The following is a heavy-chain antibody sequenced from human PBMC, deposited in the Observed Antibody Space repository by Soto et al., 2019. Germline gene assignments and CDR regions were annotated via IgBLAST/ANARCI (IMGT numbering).Heavy chain of an antibody. CDR1: GYTFTSYG. J-gene: IGHJ5*02. Sequence: GASVKVSCKASGYTFTSYGISWVRQAPGQGLEWMGWISAYNGNTNYAQKLQGRVTMTTDTSTSTAYMELRSLRSDDTAVYYCARDLYFDWSEGARFDPWGKGTLVTAS. CDR2: ISAYNGNT. CDR3: ARDLYFDWSEGARFDP. V-gene: IGHV1-18*04. D-gene: IGHD3-9*01.